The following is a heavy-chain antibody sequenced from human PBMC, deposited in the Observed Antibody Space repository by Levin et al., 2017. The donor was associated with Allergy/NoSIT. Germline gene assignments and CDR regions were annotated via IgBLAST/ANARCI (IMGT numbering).Heavy chain of an antibody. Sequence: PGGSLRLSCAASGFTFSSYAMHWVRQAPGKGLEWVAVISYDGSNKYYADSVKGRFTISRDNSKNTLYLQMNSLRAEDTAVYYCARAHPSHCSSTSCYYYGMDVWGQGTTVTVSS. V-gene: IGHV3-30*04. CDR3: ARAHPSHCSSTSCYYYGMDV. CDR2: ISYDGSNK. CDR1: GFTFSSYA. D-gene: IGHD2-2*01. J-gene: IGHJ6*02.